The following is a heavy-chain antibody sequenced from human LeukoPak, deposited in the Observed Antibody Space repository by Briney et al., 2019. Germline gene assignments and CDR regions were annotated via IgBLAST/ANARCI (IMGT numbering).Heavy chain of an antibody. CDR2: IYYSGST. J-gene: IGHJ2*01. CDR3: ARASMYYYDSSGYLGDWYFDL. CDR1: GGSISSYY. V-gene: IGHV4-59*01. Sequence: SETLSLTCTVSGGSISSYYWSWIRQPPGKGLEWIGYIYYSGSTNYNPSLKSRVTISVDTSKNQFSLKLSSVTAADTAVYDCARASMYYYDSSGYLGDWYFDLWGRGTLVTVSS. D-gene: IGHD3-22*01.